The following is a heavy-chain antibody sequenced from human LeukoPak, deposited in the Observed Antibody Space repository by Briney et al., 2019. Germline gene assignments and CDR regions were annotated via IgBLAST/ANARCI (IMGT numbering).Heavy chain of an antibody. CDR2: MSPNSGNT. V-gene: IGHV1-8*03. Sequence: GASVKVSCKASGGTFSSYDINWVRQATGQGLEWMGWMSPNSGNTGYAQKFQGRVTITRNTSITTTYMELSSLRSEDTAVYYCARRSAYGSGSYYVDYWGQGTLVTVSP. D-gene: IGHD3-10*01. CDR3: ARRSAYGSGSYYVDY. CDR1: GGTFSSYD. J-gene: IGHJ4*02.